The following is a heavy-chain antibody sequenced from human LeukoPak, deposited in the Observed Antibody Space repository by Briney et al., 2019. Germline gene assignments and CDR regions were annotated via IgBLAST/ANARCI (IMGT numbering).Heavy chain of an antibody. J-gene: IGHJ3*02. D-gene: IGHD5-18*01. CDR2: IYPDDSDT. Sequence: KHGESLKISCKGSGYSFTSYWIGWVRQMPGKGLEWMGIIYPDDSDTRYSPSFQGQVTISADKSISAAYLQWSSLKASDTAMYYCARWIQLSDAFDIWGQGTMVTVSS. CDR1: GYSFTSYW. CDR3: ARWIQLSDAFDI. V-gene: IGHV5-51*01.